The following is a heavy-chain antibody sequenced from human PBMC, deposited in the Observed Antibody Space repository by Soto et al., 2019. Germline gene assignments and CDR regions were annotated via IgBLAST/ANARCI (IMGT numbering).Heavy chain of an antibody. CDR2: INPNSGGT. CDR3: ASPVDXSGGSCYRPYYYYGMDV. CDR1: GYTFTGCY. V-gene: IGHV1-2*02. D-gene: IGHD2-15*01. J-gene: IGHJ6*02. Sequence: ASVKVSCKASGYTFTGCYMHWVRQAPGQGLEWRGWINPNSGGTNYAQKFQGRVTMTRDTSISTAYMELSRLRSDDTAVYYCASPVDXSGGSCYRPYYYYGMDVWGPGTTVTVSS.